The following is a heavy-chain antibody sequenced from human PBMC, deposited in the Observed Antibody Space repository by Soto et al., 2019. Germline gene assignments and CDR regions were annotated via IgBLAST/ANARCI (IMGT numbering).Heavy chain of an antibody. D-gene: IGHD6-19*01. V-gene: IGHV1-18*01. CDR2: ISAYNGNT. J-gene: IGHJ4*02. Sequence: ASVKVSCKASGYTFTSYGISWVRQAPGQGLEWMGWISAYNGNTNYAQKLQGRVTMNTDTSTSTAYMELRSLRSDDTAVYYCARDLGVAVAGQFDYWGQGTLVTVSS. CDR1: GYTFTSYG. CDR3: ARDLGVAVAGQFDY.